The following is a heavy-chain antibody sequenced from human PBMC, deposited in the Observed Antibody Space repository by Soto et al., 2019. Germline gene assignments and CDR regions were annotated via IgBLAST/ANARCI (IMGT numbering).Heavy chain of an antibody. CDR2: ISYDGSNK. D-gene: IGHD2-21*01. J-gene: IGHJ4*02. CDR1: GFTFSTYA. CDR3: ARPHVIGIDAPSDY. Sequence: GGSLRLSCAASGFTFSTYAMHWVSQAPGKGLEWVAVISYDGSNKHYADSVKGRFTISRDNSKNTLYLQMNSLRAEDTAVYYCARPHVIGIDAPSDYWGQGTLVTVSS. V-gene: IGHV3-30*04.